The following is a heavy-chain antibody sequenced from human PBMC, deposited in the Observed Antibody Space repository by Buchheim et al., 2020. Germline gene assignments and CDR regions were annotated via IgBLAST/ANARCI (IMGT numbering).Heavy chain of an antibody. CDR3: AKTVHILPGYQRWVYYMDV. CDR2: IRGSGFDT. D-gene: IGHD3-9*01. CDR1: GFTFNTSA. J-gene: IGHJ6*03. V-gene: IGHV3-23*01. Sequence: EMQLLESGGGLVQPGGSLRISCVASGFTFNTSAMTWVRQAPGKGLEWVSAIRGSGFDTYYADSVTGRSTISRDNSKNMLYLEMNSLRAEDAAIYFCAKTVHILPGYQRWVYYMDVWGKGTT.